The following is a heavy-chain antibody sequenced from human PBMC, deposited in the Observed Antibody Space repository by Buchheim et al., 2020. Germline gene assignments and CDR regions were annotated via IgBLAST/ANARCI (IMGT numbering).Heavy chain of an antibody. J-gene: IGHJ5*02. CDR3: ARGTGTSWFDR. CDR1: GYSFTSHY. CDR2: INTARGDT. V-gene: IGHV1-3*04. Sequence: QVQLVQSGAEVRDPGASVKVSCKASGYSFTSHYMHWVRQAPGQSLEWMGWINTARGDTKTSQRPQGRVTMSRDTFAATAYMELTGLKFEDTAVYYCARGTGTSWFDRWGQGTL. D-gene: IGHD1-7*01.